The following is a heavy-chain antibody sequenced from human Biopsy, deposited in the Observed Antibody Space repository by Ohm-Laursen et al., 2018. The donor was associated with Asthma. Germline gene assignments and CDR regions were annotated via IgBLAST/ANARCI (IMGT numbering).Heavy chain of an antibody. CDR2: IYSGGTS. J-gene: IGHJ4*02. D-gene: IGHD6-19*01. Sequence: SLRLSCTASGFTVSRDHMSWVRQAPGKGLEWVSVIYSGGTSHTADSARGRFTISRDFSKNTLHLQMHSLRVEDTAVYYCARGDSSGWSHYYFDYWGQGTLVAVSS. CDR3: ARGDSSGWSHYYFDY. V-gene: IGHV3-53*01. CDR1: GFTVSRDH.